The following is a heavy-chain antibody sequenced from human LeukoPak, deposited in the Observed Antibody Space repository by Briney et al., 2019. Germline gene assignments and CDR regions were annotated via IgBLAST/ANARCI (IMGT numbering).Heavy chain of an antibody. V-gene: IGHV3-23*01. Sequence: PGGSLRLSCAASGFTFSSYAMSWVRQAPGKGLEWVSAISGSGGSTYYADSVKGRFTISRDNSKNTLYLQMNSLRAEDTAVYYCAKEGGSWAYYDYVWGSYPNWFDPWGQGTLVTVSS. J-gene: IGHJ5*02. CDR3: AKEGGSWAYYDYVWGSYPNWFDP. CDR2: ISGSGGST. D-gene: IGHD3-16*01. CDR1: GFTFSSYA.